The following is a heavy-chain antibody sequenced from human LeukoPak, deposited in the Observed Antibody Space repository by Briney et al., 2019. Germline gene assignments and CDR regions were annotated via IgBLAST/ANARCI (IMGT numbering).Heavy chain of an antibody. Sequence: SETLSLTCTVSGGSISSYYWSWIRQPPGKGLEWSGYIYYSGSTNYNPSLKSRVTISVDTSKNQFSLKLSSVTAADTAVYYCARRLKYSSSWGDYFDKWGQGTLVTVSS. V-gene: IGHV4-59*01. CDR3: ARRLKYSSSWGDYFDK. CDR2: IYYSGST. CDR1: GGSISSYY. D-gene: IGHD6-13*01. J-gene: IGHJ4*02.